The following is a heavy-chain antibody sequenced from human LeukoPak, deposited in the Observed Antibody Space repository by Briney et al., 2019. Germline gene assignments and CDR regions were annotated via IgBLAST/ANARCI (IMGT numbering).Heavy chain of an antibody. D-gene: IGHD1-14*01. V-gene: IGHV3-48*03. CDR1: GFTFSSYE. J-gene: IGHJ6*03. Sequence: GGSLRLSCAASGFTFSSYEMNWVRQAPGKGLEWVSYISSSGSTIYYADSVKGRFTISRDNAKNSLYLQMNSLRGEDMALYYCARVRYHHYYMDVWGKGTAVTVSS. CDR3: ARVRYHHYYMDV. CDR2: ISSSGSTI.